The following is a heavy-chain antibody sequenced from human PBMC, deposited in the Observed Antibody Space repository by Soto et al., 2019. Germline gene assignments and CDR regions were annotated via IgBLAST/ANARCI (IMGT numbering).Heavy chain of an antibody. CDR3: AAARIVGATHDAFDI. V-gene: IGHV1-18*01. D-gene: IGHD1-26*01. J-gene: IGHJ3*02. Sequence: ASVKVSCKASGYTFTTFSLIWVRQAPGQGLEWMGWISVYSGNTNYAQKLQGRVTMTTDTSTSTAYMELSSLRSDDTTVYYCAAARIVGATHDAFDIWGQGTMVTVSS. CDR2: ISVYSGNT. CDR1: GYTFTTFS.